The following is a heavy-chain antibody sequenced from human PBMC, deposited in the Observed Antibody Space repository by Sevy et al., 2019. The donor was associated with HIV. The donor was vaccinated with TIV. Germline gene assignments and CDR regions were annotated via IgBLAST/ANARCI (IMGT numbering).Heavy chain of an antibody. CDR1: GFTFDDYA. CDR3: AKAPNTYYYDSSGYSDAFDI. D-gene: IGHD3-22*01. V-gene: IGHV3-9*01. CDR2: IGWNSGSI. Sequence: GGSMRLSCAASGFTFDDYAMHWVRQAPGKGLEWVSGIGWNSGSIGYADSVKGRFTISRDNAKNSLYLQMNSLRAEDTALYYCAKAPNTYYYDSSGYSDAFDIWGQGTMVTVSS. J-gene: IGHJ3*02.